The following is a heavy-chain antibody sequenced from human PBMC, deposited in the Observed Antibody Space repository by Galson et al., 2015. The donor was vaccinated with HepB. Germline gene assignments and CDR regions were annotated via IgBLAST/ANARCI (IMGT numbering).Heavy chain of an antibody. CDR1: GFTFDDYT. V-gene: IGHV3-43*01. Sequence: SLRLSCAASGFTFDDYTMHWVRQAPGKGLEWVSLISWDGGSTYYADSVKGRFTISRDNSKNSLYLQMNSLRTEDTALYYCAKESAVALYFDYWGQGTLVTVSS. D-gene: IGHD6-19*01. CDR2: ISWDGGST. CDR3: AKESAVALYFDY. J-gene: IGHJ4*02.